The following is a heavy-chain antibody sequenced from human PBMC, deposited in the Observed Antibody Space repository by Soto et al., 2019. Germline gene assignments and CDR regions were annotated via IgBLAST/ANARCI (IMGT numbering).Heavy chain of an antibody. Sequence: ASVKVSCKASGYTFTSYAMHWVRQAPGQRLEWMGWINAGNGNTKYSQKFQGRVTITRDTSASTAYMELSSLRSEDTAVYYCARSSNIVVVVAAPDDAFDIWGQGTMVTVSS. D-gene: IGHD2-15*01. V-gene: IGHV1-3*01. CDR3: ARSSNIVVVVAAPDDAFDI. J-gene: IGHJ3*02. CDR2: INAGNGNT. CDR1: GYTFTSYA.